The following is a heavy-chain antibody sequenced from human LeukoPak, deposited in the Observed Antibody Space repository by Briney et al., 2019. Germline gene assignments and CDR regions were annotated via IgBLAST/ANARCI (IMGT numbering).Heavy chain of an antibody. CDR2: IRYDGSNK. J-gene: IGHJ6*03. V-gene: IGHV3-30*02. CDR1: GFTFSSYG. D-gene: IGHD1-26*01. CDR3: ARFRSGADYYYYYMDV. Sequence: GGSLRLSCAASGFTFSSYGMHWVRQAPGKGLEWVAFIRYDGSNKYYADSVKGRFTISRDNSKNTLYLQMNSLRAEDTAVYYCARFRSGADYYYYYMDVWGKGTTVTISS.